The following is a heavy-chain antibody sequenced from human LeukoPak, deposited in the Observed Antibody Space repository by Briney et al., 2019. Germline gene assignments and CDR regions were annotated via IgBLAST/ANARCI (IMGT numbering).Heavy chain of an antibody. CDR3: AKAQTYYYDSSGYGWFDP. V-gene: IGHV3-23*01. CDR1: GITFSSYA. D-gene: IGHD3-22*01. Sequence: GGSLRLSCAASGITFSSYAMSWVRQAPGKGLEWVSTIVGRGGITYYADSVRGRFTISRDNAKNSLYLQMNSLRAEDTALYYCAKAQTYYYDSSGYGWFDPWGQGTLVTVSS. CDR2: IVGRGGIT. J-gene: IGHJ5*02.